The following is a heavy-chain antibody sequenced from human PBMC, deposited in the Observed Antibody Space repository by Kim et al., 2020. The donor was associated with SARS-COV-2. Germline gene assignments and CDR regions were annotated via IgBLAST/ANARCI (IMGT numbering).Heavy chain of an antibody. CDR2: INHSGST. J-gene: IGHJ4*02. V-gene: IGHV4-34*01. D-gene: IGHD6-13*01. CDR1: GGSFSGYY. CDR3: ARAFGKYSSSWYGDYFDY. Sequence: SETLSLTCAVYGGSFSGYYWSWIRQPPGKGLEWIGEINHSGSTNYNPSLKSRVTISVDTSKNQFSLKLSSVTAADTAVYYCARAFGKYSSSWYGDYFDYWGQGTLVTVSS.